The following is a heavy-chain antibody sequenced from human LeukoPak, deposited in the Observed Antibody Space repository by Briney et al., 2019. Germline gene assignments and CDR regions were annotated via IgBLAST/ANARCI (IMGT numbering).Heavy chain of an antibody. CDR3: ARDSAVPGDGAFDI. V-gene: IGHV3-66*01. J-gene: IGHJ3*02. D-gene: IGHD6-19*01. CDR1: GFTFSNYW. CDR2: IYSAGIT. Sequence: GGSLRLSCTVSGFTFSNYWMRWVRQAPGQGLEWVSVIYSAGITYYADSVKCRVTIPRDNSKNTLYLQMNSLRAGDTAIYYCARDSAVPGDGAFDIWGQGTMVTVSS.